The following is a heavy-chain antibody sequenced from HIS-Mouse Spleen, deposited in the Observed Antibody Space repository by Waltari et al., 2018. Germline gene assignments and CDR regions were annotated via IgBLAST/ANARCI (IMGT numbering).Heavy chain of an antibody. CDR2: ISYDGSNK. V-gene: IGHV3-30*18. CDR3: AKDRLYDSSGYYFDAFDI. CDR1: GFPFSSYG. J-gene: IGHJ3*02. Sequence: QVQLVESGGGVVQPGRSLILSCAASGFPFSSYGMPWVRQAPGKGLEWVAVISYDGSNKYYADSVKGRFTISRDNSKNTLYLQMNSLRAEDTAVYYCAKDRLYDSSGYYFDAFDIWGQGTMVTVSS. D-gene: IGHD3-22*01.